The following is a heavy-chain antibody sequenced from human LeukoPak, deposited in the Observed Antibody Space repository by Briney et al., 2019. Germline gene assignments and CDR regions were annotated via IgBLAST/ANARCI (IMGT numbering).Heavy chain of an antibody. V-gene: IGHV3-53*01. Sequence: GGSLRLSCTASGFSVSHNYMNWVRQAPGKGLEWVALIYSGGNTHYADSVKGRFTISRDNSKNTLYLQMRSLRVEDTAVYYCTRDTPGIAASVSGGWGQGTLVTVSS. D-gene: IGHD6-13*01. J-gene: IGHJ4*02. CDR1: GFSVSHNY. CDR3: TRDTPGIAASVSGG. CDR2: IYSGGNT.